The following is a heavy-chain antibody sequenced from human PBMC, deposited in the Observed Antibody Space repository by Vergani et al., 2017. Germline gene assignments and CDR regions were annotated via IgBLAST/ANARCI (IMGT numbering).Heavy chain of an antibody. D-gene: IGHD2-21*02. CDR2: IYYSGST. J-gene: IGHJ4*02. CDR1: GGPISSYY. CDR3: ARGAATADFDC. Sequence: QVQLQESGPGLVRPSETLSPTCTVPGGPISSYYWSWIRQPPGKGLEWIGYIYYSGSTNYNPSLKSRVTISVNTSKNQFSLTLSSVTAADPAVYCCARGAATADFDCWGQGTLVTVSP. V-gene: IGHV4-59*01.